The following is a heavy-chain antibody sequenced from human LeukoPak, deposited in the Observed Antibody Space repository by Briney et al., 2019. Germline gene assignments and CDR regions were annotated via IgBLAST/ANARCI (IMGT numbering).Heavy chain of an antibody. D-gene: IGHD3-10*01. CDR2: INPDSGGT. J-gene: IGHJ6*02. V-gene: IGHV1-2*02. Sequence: GSVTVSCKASGYTFTGYYMHWVRQAPGQGLEWMGWINPDSGGTNYAQKFKGRVTMNRETSISTAYMEVRRLRSDDTAVYYCARDFHAGRDYNYYGMDVWGQGTTVTVSS. CDR1: GYTFTGYY. CDR3: ARDFHAGRDYNYYGMDV.